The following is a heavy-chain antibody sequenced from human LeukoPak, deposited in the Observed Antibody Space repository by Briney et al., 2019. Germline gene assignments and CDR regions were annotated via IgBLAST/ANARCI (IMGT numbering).Heavy chain of an antibody. CDR2: ITGSGDST. CDR1: GFTFDDYA. D-gene: IGHD3-3*01. CDR3: AKMFGRFLESRYFDH. V-gene: IGHV3-23*01. J-gene: IGHJ4*02. Sequence: PGRSLRLSCAASGFTFDDYAMHWVRQAPGKGLEWVSAITGSGDSTYYADSVKGRFTISRDNSKHTLYLQMNSLRAEDTAVYYCAKMFGRFLESRYFDHWGQGNLVTVSS.